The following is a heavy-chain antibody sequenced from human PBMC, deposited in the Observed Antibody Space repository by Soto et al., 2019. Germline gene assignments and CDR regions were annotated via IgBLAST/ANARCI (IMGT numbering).Heavy chain of an antibody. CDR3: ARRYDFWSGYYKQTLNWFDP. Sequence: SETLSLTCAVYGGSFSGYYWSWIRQPPGKGLEWIGEINHSGSTNYNPSLKSRVTISVETSKNQFSLKLSSVTAADTAVYYCARRYDFWSGYYKQTLNWFDPWGQGTLVTVSS. CDR1: GGSFSGYY. V-gene: IGHV4-34*01. CDR2: INHSGST. D-gene: IGHD3-3*01. J-gene: IGHJ5*02.